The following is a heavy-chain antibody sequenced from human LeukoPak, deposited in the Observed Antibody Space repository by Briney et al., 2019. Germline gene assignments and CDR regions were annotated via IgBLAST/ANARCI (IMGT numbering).Heavy chain of an antibody. CDR1: GFIFSSYS. CDR3: ASGYYDNTGYYYDAFDI. D-gene: IGHD3-22*01. V-gene: IGHV3-21*01. Sequence: GGSLRLSCAASGFIFSSYSMHWVRQAPGKGLEWVSSITSSSSYIYYADSVKGRFTISRDNAKNSLYLQMNSLRAEDTAVYYCASGYYDNTGYYYDAFDIWGQGTTVTVSS. CDR2: ITSSSSYI. J-gene: IGHJ3*02.